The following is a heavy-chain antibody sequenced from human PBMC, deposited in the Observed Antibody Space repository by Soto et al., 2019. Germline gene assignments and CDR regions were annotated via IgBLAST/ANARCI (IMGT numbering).Heavy chain of an antibody. V-gene: IGHV3-30*18. CDR1: GFTFSAFG. CDR2: ISYDGILK. D-gene: IGHD3-10*01. Sequence: PVGSLRLSCAASGFTFSAFGMHWVRQAPGKGLEWVAIISYDGILKYYADSVKGRFTISRDTSKGALYLQMNSLRPEDTAVYYCAKDFKVSGGHYGSLNYYYGMDVWGQGTTVTVS. J-gene: IGHJ6*02. CDR3: AKDFKVSGGHYGSLNYYYGMDV.